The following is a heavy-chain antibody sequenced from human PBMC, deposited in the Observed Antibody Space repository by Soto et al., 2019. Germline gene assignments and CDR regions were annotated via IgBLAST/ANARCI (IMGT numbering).Heavy chain of an antibody. V-gene: IGHV3-23*01. CDR2: ISGSGGST. Sequence: PGRSLRLACAASGFTFSSYAMSWVRQVPGKGLEWVSAISGSGGSTYYADSVKGRFTISRDNSKNTLYLQMNSLRADDTAVYYCAKVMVKNWFDPWGQGTPVTVSS. CDR3: AKVMVKNWFDP. J-gene: IGHJ5*02. CDR1: GFTFSSYA. D-gene: IGHD5-18*01.